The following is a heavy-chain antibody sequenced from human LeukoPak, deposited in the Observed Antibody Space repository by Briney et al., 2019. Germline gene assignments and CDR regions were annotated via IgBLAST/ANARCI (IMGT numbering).Heavy chain of an antibody. CDR2: IYWNDDK. D-gene: IGHD2-15*01. V-gene: IGHV2-5*01. CDR1: GFSLSTSGVG. Sequence: SGPTLVNPTQTLTLTCTFSGFSLSTSGVGVGWIRQPPGKALKWLALIYWNDDKRYSPSLKSRLTITKDTSKNQVVLTMTNMDPVDTATYYCAHSPVVAPLNDAFDIWGQGTMVTVSS. CDR3: AHSPVVAPLNDAFDI. J-gene: IGHJ3*02.